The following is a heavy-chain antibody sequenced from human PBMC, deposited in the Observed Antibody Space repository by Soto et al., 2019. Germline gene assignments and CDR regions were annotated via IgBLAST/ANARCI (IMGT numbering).Heavy chain of an antibody. J-gene: IGHJ4*02. CDR2: IYYSGST. D-gene: IGHD3-10*01. CDR3: ARVKRDYYGSGSYYNFDY. CDR1: GGSISSSIYY. Sequence: SETLSLTCTVSGGSISSSIYYWGWIRQPPGKRLEWIGSIYYSGSTYYNPSLKSRATISVDTSKNQFSLKLSSVTAADTAVYYCARVKRDYYGSGSYYNFDYWGQGTLVTVSS. V-gene: IGHV4-39*01.